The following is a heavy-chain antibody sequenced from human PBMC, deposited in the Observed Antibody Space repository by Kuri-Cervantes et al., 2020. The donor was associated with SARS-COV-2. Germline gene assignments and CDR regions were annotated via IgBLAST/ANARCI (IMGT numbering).Heavy chain of an antibody. V-gene: IGHV3-21*01. CDR2: ISSSSSYI. Sequence: GESLKISCAASGFTFSSYSMNWVRQAPGKGLEWVSSISSSSSYIYYADSVKGRFTISRDNAKNTLYLQMNSLRAEDTAVYYCARDIAVAEVGVAYWGQGTLVTVSS. CDR3: ARDIAVAEVGVAY. J-gene: IGHJ4*02. CDR1: GFTFSSYS. D-gene: IGHD6-19*01.